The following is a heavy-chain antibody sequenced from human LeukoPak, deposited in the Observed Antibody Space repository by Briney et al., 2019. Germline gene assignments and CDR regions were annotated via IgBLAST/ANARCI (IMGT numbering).Heavy chain of an antibody. CDR1: GFTFSNAW. J-gene: IGHJ4*02. CDR3: AKDANYGGNSILFDY. Sequence: GGSLRLSCAASGFTFSNAWMSWVRQAPGKGLEWVAVISYDGSNKYYADSVKGRFTISRDNSKNTLYLQMNSLRAEDTAVYYCAKDANYGGNSILFDYWGQGTLVTVSS. V-gene: IGHV3-30*18. D-gene: IGHD4-23*01. CDR2: ISYDGSNK.